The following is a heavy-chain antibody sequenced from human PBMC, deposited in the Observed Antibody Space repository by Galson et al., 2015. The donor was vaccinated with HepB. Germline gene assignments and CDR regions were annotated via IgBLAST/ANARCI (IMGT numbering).Heavy chain of an antibody. J-gene: IGHJ5*02. D-gene: IGHD2-2*01. CDR3: ARDPEYQYWFDP. V-gene: IGHV3-30-3*01. CDR2: ISYDGSNK. CDR1: GFTFSSYA. Sequence: SLRLSCAASGFTFSSYAMHWVRQAPGKGLEWVAVISYDGSNKYYADSVKGRFTISRDNSKNTLYLQMNSLRAEDTAVYYCARDPEYQYWFDPWGQGTLVTVSS.